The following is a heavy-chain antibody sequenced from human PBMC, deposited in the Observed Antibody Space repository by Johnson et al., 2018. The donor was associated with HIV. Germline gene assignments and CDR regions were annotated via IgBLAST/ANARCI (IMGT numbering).Heavy chain of an antibody. V-gene: IGHV3-9*01. D-gene: IGHD4-17*01. Sequence: VQLVESGGGLVQPGRSLRLSCAASGFTFDDYAMHWVRQAPGKGLEWVSGISWNNVRIGYADSVKGRFTISRDNAKNSLFLQMNSLRAEDTALYYCAKDMSGDPDASDIWGQGKMVTVSS. CDR2: ISWNNVRI. CDR3: AKDMSGDPDASDI. J-gene: IGHJ3*02. CDR1: GFTFDDYA.